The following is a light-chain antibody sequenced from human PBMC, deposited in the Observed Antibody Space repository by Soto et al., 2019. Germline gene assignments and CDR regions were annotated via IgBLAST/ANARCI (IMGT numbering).Light chain of an antibody. CDR2: DAS. Sequence: EIVLTQSPATLSLSPGERATLSCRASQRVSSYLAWYQQKPGQAPRLLIYDASNRATGIPARFSGSGSGTDFTLTISSLEPEDFAVYYCQQRSNRPLTFGGGTKVEIK. J-gene: IGKJ4*01. CDR1: QRVSSY. CDR3: QQRSNRPLT. V-gene: IGKV3-11*01.